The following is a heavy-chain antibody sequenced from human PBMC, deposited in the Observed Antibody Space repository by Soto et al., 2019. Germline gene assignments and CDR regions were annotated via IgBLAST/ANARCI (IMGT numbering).Heavy chain of an antibody. CDR2: INHSGST. Sequence: QVQLQQWGAGLLKPSETLSLTCAVYGGSFSGYYWSWIRQPPGKGLEWIGEINHSGSTNYNPSLKSRVPRPVDTRKEQVSLKVSSVTAADTAVDYLGRKGWLRFNWYFDLWGRGTLVTVSS. CDR1: GGSFSGYY. V-gene: IGHV4-34*01. D-gene: IGHD5-12*01. CDR3: GRKGWLRFNWYFDL. J-gene: IGHJ2*01.